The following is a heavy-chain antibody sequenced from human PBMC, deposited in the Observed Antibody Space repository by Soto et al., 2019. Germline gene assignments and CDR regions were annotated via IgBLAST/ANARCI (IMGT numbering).Heavy chain of an antibody. CDR3: ARDARRYYYGSGDFDY. CDR2: IYYSGST. V-gene: IGHV4-30-4*01. J-gene: IGHJ4*02. Sequence: PSGSLSLTCTVSGGSISIGDYYWSWIRHPPGKGLEWIGYIYYSGSTYYNPSLKSRVTISVDKSKNQFSLKLSSVTAADTAVYYCARDARRYYYGSGDFDYWGQGTLVTVSS. CDR1: GGSISIGDYY. D-gene: IGHD3-10*01.